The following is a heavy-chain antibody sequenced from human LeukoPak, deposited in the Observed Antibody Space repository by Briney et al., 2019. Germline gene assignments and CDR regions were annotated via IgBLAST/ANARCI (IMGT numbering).Heavy chain of an antibody. CDR2: MNPNSGST. D-gene: IGHD3-3*01. CDR1: GYTFTSYD. V-gene: IGHV1-8*01. Sequence: ASVKVSCKASGYTFTSYDINWVRQATGQGLEWMGWMNPNSGSTDYAQKFQGRVTMTRNTSISTAYMELSRLRSQYTAVYYCARGKTDFWSEDYYYYMDVWGKGTTVTVSS. CDR3: ARGKTDFWSEDYYYYMDV. J-gene: IGHJ6*03.